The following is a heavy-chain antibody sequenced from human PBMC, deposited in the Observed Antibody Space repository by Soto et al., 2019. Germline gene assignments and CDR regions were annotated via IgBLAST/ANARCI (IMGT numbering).Heavy chain of an antibody. CDR1: GGSFSGYY. CDR2: INHSGST. D-gene: IGHD6-19*01. J-gene: IGHJ4*02. V-gene: IGHV4-34*01. Sequence: SETLSLTCAVYGGSFSGYYWSWIRQPPGKGLEWIGEINHSGSTNYNPSLKSRVTISVDTSKNQFSLKLSSVTAADTAVYYCARGRGYSSGGNRRFDYWGQGTLVTVSS. CDR3: ARGRGYSSGGNRRFDY.